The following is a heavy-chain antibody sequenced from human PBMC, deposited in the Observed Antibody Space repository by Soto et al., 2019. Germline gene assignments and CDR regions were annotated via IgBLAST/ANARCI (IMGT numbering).Heavy chain of an antibody. J-gene: IGHJ4*02. D-gene: IGHD5-18*01. V-gene: IGHV4-39*07. CDR3: ARGKIPRGYSYGWSFDY. CDR1: GGSISSSSYY. Sequence: SETLSLTCTVSGGSISSSSYYWGWIRQPPGKGLEWIGSIYYSGSTYYNPSLKSRVTISVDTSKNQFSLKLSSVTAADTAVYYCARGKIPRGYSYGWSFDYWGQGTLVTVSS. CDR2: IYYSGST.